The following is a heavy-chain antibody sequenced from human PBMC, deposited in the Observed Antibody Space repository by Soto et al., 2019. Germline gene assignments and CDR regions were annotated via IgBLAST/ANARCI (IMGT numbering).Heavy chain of an antibody. CDR1: GYTFTSYY. CDR3: ARDRLAAVFDP. CDR2: INPSGGST. Sequence: ASVKVSCKASGYTFTSYYMHWVRQAPGQGLEWMGIINPSGGSTSYAQKFQGRVTITRDTSTSTVYMELSSLRSEDTAVYYCARDRLAAVFDPWGQGTLVTVSS. V-gene: IGHV1-46*01. J-gene: IGHJ5*02. D-gene: IGHD6-13*01.